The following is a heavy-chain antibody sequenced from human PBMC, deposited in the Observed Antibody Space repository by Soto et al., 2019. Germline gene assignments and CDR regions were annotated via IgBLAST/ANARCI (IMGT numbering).Heavy chain of an antibody. Sequence: PSETLSLTCTVSGGSISSYYWSWIRQPPGKGLEWIGYIYYSGSTNYNPSLKSRVTISVDTSKNQFSLKLSSVTAADTAVYYCAREVDYAVRAFDTWGQGTMVTVSS. CDR2: IYYSGST. V-gene: IGHV4-59*01. CDR1: GGSISSYY. CDR3: AREVDYAVRAFDT. D-gene: IGHD3-16*01. J-gene: IGHJ3*02.